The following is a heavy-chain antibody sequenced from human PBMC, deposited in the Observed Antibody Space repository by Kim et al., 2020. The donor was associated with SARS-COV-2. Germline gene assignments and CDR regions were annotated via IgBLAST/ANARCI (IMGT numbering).Heavy chain of an antibody. D-gene: IGHD3-10*01. Sequence: SETLSLTCTVSGGYISSYYWSWIRQPPGKGLEWIGYIYYSGSTNYNPSLKSRVTISVDTSKNQFSLKLSSVTAADTAVYYCARATLSGYYGMDVWGQGTTVTVAS. J-gene: IGHJ6*02. CDR3: ARATLSGYYGMDV. V-gene: IGHV4-59*13. CDR1: GGYISSYY. CDR2: IYYSGST.